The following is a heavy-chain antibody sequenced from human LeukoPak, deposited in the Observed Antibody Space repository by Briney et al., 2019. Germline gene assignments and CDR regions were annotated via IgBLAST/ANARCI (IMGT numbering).Heavy chain of an antibody. J-gene: IGHJ4*02. CDR1: GFTFSTYA. Sequence: GGSLRLSCAASGFTFSTYAMHWVRQAPGKGLESVALMSYDGGDKNYADSVKGRFTISRDNPKNTLYLQMNSLRDEDTAVYYCARAETWELLPFDYWGQGTLVTVSS. CDR3: ARAETWELLPFDY. V-gene: IGHV3-30-3*01. D-gene: IGHD1-26*01. CDR2: MSYDGGDK.